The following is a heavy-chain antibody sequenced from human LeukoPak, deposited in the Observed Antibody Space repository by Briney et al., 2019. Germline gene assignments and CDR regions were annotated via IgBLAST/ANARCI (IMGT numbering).Heavy chain of an antibody. Sequence: GGSLRLSCAASGFTFSSYGMHWVRQAPGKGLEWVAVIWYDGSNKYYADSVKGRFTISRDNSKSTLYLQMNSLRAEDTAVYYCAKDWGNDYGDSYFDYWGQGTLVTVSS. CDR2: IWYDGSNK. J-gene: IGHJ4*02. V-gene: IGHV3-33*06. D-gene: IGHD4-17*01. CDR1: GFTFSSYG. CDR3: AKDWGNDYGDSYFDY.